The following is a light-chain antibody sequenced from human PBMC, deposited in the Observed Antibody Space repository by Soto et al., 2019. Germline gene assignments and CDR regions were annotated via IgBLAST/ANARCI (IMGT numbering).Light chain of an antibody. CDR2: DVN. CDR1: SSDIGAFTF. V-gene: IGLV2-14*03. CDR3: SSYTSSNTHV. J-gene: IGLJ1*01. Sequence: QSALTQPASVSGSPGQSITISCTGTSSDIGAFTFVSWYQQHPGKVPKLMIFDVNRRPSGVSDRFSGSKSGNTASLTISGLQAEDEGDYYCSSYTSSNTHVFGSGTKLTVL.